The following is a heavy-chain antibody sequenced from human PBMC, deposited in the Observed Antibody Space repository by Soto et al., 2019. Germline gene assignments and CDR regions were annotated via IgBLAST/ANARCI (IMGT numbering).Heavy chain of an antibody. D-gene: IGHD3-3*01. CDR2: FDPEDGET. V-gene: IGHV1-24*01. CDR1: GYTLTELS. Sequence: GASVKVSCKVSGYTLTELSMHWVRQAPGKGLEWMGGFDPEDGETICAQKFQGRVTMTEDTSTDTAYMELSSLRSEDTAVYYCATAPPLDYDFWSGYYFSYWGQGTLVTVSS. J-gene: IGHJ4*02. CDR3: ATAPPLDYDFWSGYYFSY.